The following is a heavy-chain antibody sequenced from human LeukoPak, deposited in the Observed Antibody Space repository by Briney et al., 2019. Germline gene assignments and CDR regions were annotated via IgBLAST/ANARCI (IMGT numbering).Heavy chain of an antibody. CDR3: AREGIRFLEWLLYQYSPTGYYGMDV. CDR1: GGSMSDFY. Sequence: SETLSLTCTVSGGSMSDFYWSWIRQPPGKGLEWLGYIHYSGSTNYNPFFKSRVTISVDTSKNQFSLKLSSVTAADTAVYYCAREGIRFLEWLLYQYSPTGYYGMDVWGQGTTVTVSS. CDR2: IHYSGST. J-gene: IGHJ6*02. V-gene: IGHV4-59*12. D-gene: IGHD3-3*01.